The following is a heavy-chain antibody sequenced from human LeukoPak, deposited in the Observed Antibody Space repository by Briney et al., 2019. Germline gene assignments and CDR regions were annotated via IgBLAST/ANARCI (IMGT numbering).Heavy chain of an antibody. V-gene: IGHV3-23*01. CDR1: GFTFSSYA. CDR3: AKDQDYYDSPFDY. J-gene: IGHJ4*02. D-gene: IGHD3-22*01. Sequence: GGSLRLSCAASGFTFSSYAMSWVRQAPGKGLEWVSAISGSGGSTYYADSVKGRFTISRDNSKNTLYLEMNSLRAEDTAVYYCAKDQDYYDSPFDYWGQGTLVTVSS. CDR2: ISGSGGST.